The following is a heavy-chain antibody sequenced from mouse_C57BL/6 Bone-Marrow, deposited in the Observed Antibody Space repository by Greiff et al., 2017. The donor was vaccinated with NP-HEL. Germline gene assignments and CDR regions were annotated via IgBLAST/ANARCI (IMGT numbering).Heavy chain of an antibody. CDR2: ISGGGGNT. V-gene: IGHV5-9*01. CDR1: GFTFSSYT. J-gene: IGHJ3*01. D-gene: IGHD4-1*02. CDR3: ARLNWAWFAY. Sequence: EVKVVESGGGLVKPGGSLTLSCAASGFTFSSYTMSWVRQTPEKRLEWVATISGGGGNTYYPDSVKGRFTITRDNAKNTLYLQMSSLRSEDTALYYCARLNWAWFAYWGQGTLVTVSA.